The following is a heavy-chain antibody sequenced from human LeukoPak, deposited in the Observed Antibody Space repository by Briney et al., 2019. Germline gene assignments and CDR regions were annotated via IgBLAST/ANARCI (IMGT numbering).Heavy chain of an antibody. V-gene: IGHV4-38-2*01. J-gene: IGHJ4*02. D-gene: IGHD3-22*01. Sequence: SETLSLTCAVSGYSISSGYYWGWIRQPPGKGLEWIGSIYHSGSTYYNPSLKSRVTISVDTSKNQFSLKLSSVTAADTAVYYCARMSLVVVITVFDYWGQGTLVTVSP. CDR1: GYSISSGYY. CDR2: IYHSGST. CDR3: ARMSLVVVITVFDY.